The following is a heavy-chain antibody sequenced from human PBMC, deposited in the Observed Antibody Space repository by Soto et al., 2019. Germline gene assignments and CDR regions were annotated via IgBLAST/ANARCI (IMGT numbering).Heavy chain of an antibody. J-gene: IGHJ5*02. V-gene: IGHV1-2*04. D-gene: IGHD3-9*01. CDR1: GYTFTGYY. CDR2: INPNSGGT. CDR3: ARIGLETYDILTGYWFDP. Sequence: ASVKVSCKASGYTFTGYYMHWVRQAPGQGLEWMGWINPNSGGTNYAQKFQGWVTMTRDTSKNQFSLKLSSVTAADTAVYYCARIGLETYDILTGYWFDPWGQGTLVTVSS.